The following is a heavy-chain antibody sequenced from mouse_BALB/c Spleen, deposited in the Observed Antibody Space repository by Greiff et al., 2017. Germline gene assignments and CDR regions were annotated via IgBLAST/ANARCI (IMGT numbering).Heavy chain of an antibody. CDR2: ISNLAYSI. Sequence: EVKLVESGGGLVQPGGSRKLSCAASGFTFSDYGMAWVRQAPGKGPEWVAFISNLAYSIYYADTVTGRFTISRENAKNTLYLEMSSLRSEDTAMYYCARVYGNYWFAYWGQGTLVTVAA. CDR3: ARVYGNYWFAY. CDR1: GFTFSDYG. J-gene: IGHJ3*01. D-gene: IGHD2-1*01. V-gene: IGHV5-15*02.